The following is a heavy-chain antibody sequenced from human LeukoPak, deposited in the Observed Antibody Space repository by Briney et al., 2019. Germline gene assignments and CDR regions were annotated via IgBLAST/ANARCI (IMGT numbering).Heavy chain of an antibody. J-gene: IGHJ5*02. CDR1: GGSFSGYY. V-gene: IGHV4-34*01. CDR3: ARGCFESRQQWLVRGNWFDP. D-gene: IGHD6-19*01. CDR2: INHSGST. Sequence: SETLSLTCAVYGGSFSGYYWSWTRQPPGKGLEWIGEINHSGSTNYNPSLKSRVTISVDASKNQFSLKLSSVTAADTAVYYCARGCFESRQQWLVRGNWFDPWGQGTLVTVSS.